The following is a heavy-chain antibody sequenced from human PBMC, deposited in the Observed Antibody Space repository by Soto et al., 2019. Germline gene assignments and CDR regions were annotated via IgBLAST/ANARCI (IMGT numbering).Heavy chain of an antibody. CDR1: GGSISTYY. D-gene: IGHD6-6*01. CDR2: VYYSGST. V-gene: IGHV4-59*08. J-gene: IGHJ3*01. Sequence: SETLSLTCTVSGGSISTYYWNWIRQPPGKGLEWIGFVYYSGSTSYYPSLKSRVTISIDTSKNQFSLKLSSVTAADTAVYYGAAALSGTGALDFWGQGTMVTVSS. CDR3: AAALSGTGALDF.